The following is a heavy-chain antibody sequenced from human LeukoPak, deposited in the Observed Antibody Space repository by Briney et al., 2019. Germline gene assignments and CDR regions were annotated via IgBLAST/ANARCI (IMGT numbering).Heavy chain of an antibody. CDR1: GYTITSYG. J-gene: IGHJ4*02. CDR3: AAGYCSSTSCSEFDY. V-gene: IGHV1-18*01. Sequence: ASVKVSCKASGYTITSYGISWVRQAPGQGLEWMGWISAYNGNTNYAQKVQGRVTMTTDTSTSTAYTELRSLRSDDTAVYYCAAGYCSSTSCSEFDYWGQGTLVTVSS. CDR2: ISAYNGNT. D-gene: IGHD2-2*01.